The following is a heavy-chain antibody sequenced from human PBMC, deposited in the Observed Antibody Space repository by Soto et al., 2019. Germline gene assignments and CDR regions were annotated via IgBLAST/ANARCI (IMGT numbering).Heavy chain of an antibody. CDR2: ISIYNGMT. D-gene: IGHD5-18*01. J-gene: IGHJ4*02. Sequence: ASVKVSCKAAGYTFTSYGISWVRQAPGQGVEWIGWISIYNGMTSYAQKIKRRVNMPADTPTSRDYMELRSLRYDDTGVYYCARDIRYSYGSGGLYFDYWGQGTLVTVS. CDR3: ARDIRYSYGSGGLYFDY. CDR1: GYTFTSYG. V-gene: IGHV1-18*04.